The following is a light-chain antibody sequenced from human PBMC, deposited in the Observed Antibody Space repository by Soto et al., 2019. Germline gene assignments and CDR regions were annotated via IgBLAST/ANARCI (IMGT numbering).Light chain of an antibody. CDR1: QSVLHSSDNKNY. CDR3: QQYYTTPYT. J-gene: IGKJ2*01. Sequence: DIVMTQSPDSLAVSLGERATINCKSSQSVLHSSDNKNYLAWYQQQPGQPPKLLINWASTRDSGVPDRFSGSGSGADFTLTISSLQAEDVAVYYCQQYYTTPYTFGQGTKLEIK. V-gene: IGKV4-1*01. CDR2: WAS.